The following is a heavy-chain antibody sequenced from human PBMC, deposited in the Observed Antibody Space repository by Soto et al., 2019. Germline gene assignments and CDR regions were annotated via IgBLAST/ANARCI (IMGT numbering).Heavy chain of an antibody. CDR2: ISSSSSTI. V-gene: IGHV3-48*01. D-gene: IGHD2-21*02. J-gene: IGHJ4*02. Sequence: EVQLVESGGGLVQPGGSLRLSCAASGFTFSSYSMNWVRQAPGKGLEWVSYISSSSSTIYYADSVKGRFTISRDNAKHQLYLQMNGLRAEDTAVYYCARDPLAYCGGDCSVGYWGQGTLVTVSS. CDR1: GFTFSSYS. CDR3: ARDPLAYCGGDCSVGY.